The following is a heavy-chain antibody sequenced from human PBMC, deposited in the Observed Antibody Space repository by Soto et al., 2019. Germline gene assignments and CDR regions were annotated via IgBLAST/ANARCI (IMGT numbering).Heavy chain of an antibody. CDR2: ISSYNGDT. CDR3: AREGVAPYYYYGTDV. CDR1: GYTFTRSG. V-gene: IGHV1-18*01. Sequence: QVQLVQSGAEVKKPGASVKVSCKASGYTFTRSGISWVRQAPGQGPEWMGWISSYNGDTNYAQTFQGRVTMTTDTPTSTAYMELRSLRSDDTAVYYCAREGVAPYYYYGTDVWGQGTPVTVSS. J-gene: IGHJ6*02. D-gene: IGHD5-12*01.